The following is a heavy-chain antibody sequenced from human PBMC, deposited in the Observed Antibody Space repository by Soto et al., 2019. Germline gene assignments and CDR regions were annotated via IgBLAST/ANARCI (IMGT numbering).Heavy chain of an antibody. Sequence: QVQLQESGPGLVKPSETLSLTCTVSDDSSSNYKWSWIRQPPGRRLEWIGYIDSNGGTSYNPSLQSRVTISIDTSTKQFFLKLSSVTAADTTVYYCVRQGFRRLHGLVDVWGQGTTVTVSS. V-gene: IGHV4-59*08. D-gene: IGHD4-4*01. J-gene: IGHJ6*02. CDR3: VRQGFRRLHGLVDV. CDR1: DDSSSNYK. CDR2: IDSNGGT.